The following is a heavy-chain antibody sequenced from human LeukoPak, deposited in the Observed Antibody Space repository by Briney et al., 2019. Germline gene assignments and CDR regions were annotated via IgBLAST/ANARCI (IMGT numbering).Heavy chain of an antibody. D-gene: IGHD3-3*01. CDR3: ARSSYDFWSGYHSDAFDI. CDR1: GGSISSYY. V-gene: IGHV4-4*07. J-gene: IGHJ3*02. Sequence: SETLSLTCTVSGGSISSYYWSWIRQPAGKGLEWIGRIYTSGSTNYNPSLKSRVTMSVDTSKNQFSLKLSSVTAADTAVYYCARSSYDFWSGYHSDAFDIWGQGTMVTVSS. CDR2: IYTSGST.